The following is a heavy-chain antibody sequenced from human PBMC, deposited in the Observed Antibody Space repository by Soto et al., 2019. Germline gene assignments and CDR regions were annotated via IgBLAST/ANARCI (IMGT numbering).Heavy chain of an antibody. V-gene: IGHV3-74*01. J-gene: IGHJ6*02. CDR3: ARGAKNISGMDV. Sequence: EVQLVESGGGLVQPGGSLSLSCAASGFAFSTYWMHWVRQAPGKGLLWVSRIKFDGSSPYYADSVKGRFTISRADAKXXXXXXXNGLRVDDTAVYYCARGAKNISGMDVWGQGTTVTVSS. D-gene: IGHD3-3*02. CDR2: IKFDGSSP. CDR1: GFAFSTYW.